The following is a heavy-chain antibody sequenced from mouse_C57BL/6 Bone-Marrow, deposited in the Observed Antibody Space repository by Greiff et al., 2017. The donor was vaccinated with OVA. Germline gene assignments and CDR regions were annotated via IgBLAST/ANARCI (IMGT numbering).Heavy chain of an antibody. CDR3: VRAPYYYGSSSYWDFDV. J-gene: IGHJ1*03. CDR1: GFTFNTYA. V-gene: IGHV10-3*01. CDR2: IRSKSSNYAT. D-gene: IGHD1-1*01. Sequence: EVKLMESGGGLVQPKGSLKLSCAASGFTFNTYAMHWVRQAPGKGLECVARIRSKSSNYATYYADSVKDRFTISRYDSQSKLDLQMNNLKTEDTAMYYCVRAPYYYGSSSYWDFDVWGTGTTVTVAS.